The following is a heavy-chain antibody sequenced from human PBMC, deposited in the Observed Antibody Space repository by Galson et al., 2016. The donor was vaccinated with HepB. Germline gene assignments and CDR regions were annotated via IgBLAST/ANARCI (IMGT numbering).Heavy chain of an antibody. CDR2: IDPDDSET. V-gene: IGHV5-51*01. Sequence: QSGAEVKKPGESLKISCKGSGYTFTTYWIGWVRQMPGKGLEWMGIIDPDDSETKYSPSFQGQVTISADKSISTAYLQWSSLKASDSAIYYRARHMLERPYSNYYNMNVLGKGTPVTVSS. D-gene: IGHD1-1*01. CDR3: ARHMLERPYSNYYNMNV. CDR1: GYTFTTYW. J-gene: IGHJ6*03.